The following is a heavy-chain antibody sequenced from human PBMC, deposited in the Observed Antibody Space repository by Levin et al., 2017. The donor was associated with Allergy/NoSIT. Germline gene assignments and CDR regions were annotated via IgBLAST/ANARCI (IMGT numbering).Heavy chain of an antibody. D-gene: IGHD1-26*01. J-gene: IGHJ3*02. V-gene: IGHV1-2*04. CDR2: INPNSGGT. CDR3: ARGLKYIVGATNHYDAFDI. Sequence: ASVKVSCKASGYTFTGYYMHWVRQAPGQGLEWMGWINPNSGGTNYAQKFQGWVTMTRDTSISTAYMELSRLRSDDTAVYYCARGLKYIVGATNHYDAFDIWGQGTMVTVSS. CDR1: GYTFTGYY.